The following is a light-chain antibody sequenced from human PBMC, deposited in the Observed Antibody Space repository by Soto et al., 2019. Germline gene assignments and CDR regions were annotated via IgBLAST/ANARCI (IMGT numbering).Light chain of an antibody. J-gene: IGKJ3*01. Sequence: EIVMTKSPATLSVSPGERATLSCRASQSVSSNVAWYQQKPGQAPRLLIYAASTRATGIPARFSGSGSGTEFTLTISSLQSEDFAVYYCQQYNIWPPIFGPGTKVDIK. CDR3: QQYNIWPPI. V-gene: IGKV3-15*01. CDR2: AAS. CDR1: QSVSSN.